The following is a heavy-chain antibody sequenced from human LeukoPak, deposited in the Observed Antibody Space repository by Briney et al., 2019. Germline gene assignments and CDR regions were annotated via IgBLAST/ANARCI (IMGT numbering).Heavy chain of an antibody. D-gene: IGHD3-10*01. Sequence: SETLSLTCTVSGGSISNFYWSWIRQPPGGGLEWIGYIYYSGTTNYNPSLKNRVTMSVDASKNQFSLWLTSVTAADTAVYYCARLARLALLRGVTGYHSLDVWGKGTKVTVSS. V-gene: IGHV4-59*01. CDR1: GGSISNFY. CDR2: IYYSGTT. CDR3: ARLARLALLRGVTGYHSLDV. J-gene: IGHJ6*04.